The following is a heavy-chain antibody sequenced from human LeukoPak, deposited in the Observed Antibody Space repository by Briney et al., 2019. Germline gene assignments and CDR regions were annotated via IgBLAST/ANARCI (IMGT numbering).Heavy chain of an antibody. CDR2: FDPEDGET. CDR3: ARGGRGRWLQSYYFDC. V-gene: IGHV1-24*01. CDR1: GYTLTELS. D-gene: IGHD5-24*01. Sequence: ASVKVSCKVSGYTLTELSMHWVRQAPGKGLEWMGGFDPEDGETIYAQKFQGRVTMTEDTSTDTAYMELSRLRSDDTAVYYCARGGRGRWLQSYYFDCWGQGTLVTVSS. J-gene: IGHJ4*02.